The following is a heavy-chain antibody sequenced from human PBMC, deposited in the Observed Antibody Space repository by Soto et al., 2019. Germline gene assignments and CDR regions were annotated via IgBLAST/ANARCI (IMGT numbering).Heavy chain of an antibody. CDR3: ARGDCSSTSCYRKGENWFDP. V-gene: IGHV1-18*01. CDR1: GYTFTSYG. Sequence: GASVKVSCKASGYTFTSYGISWVRQAPGQGLEWMGWISAYNGNTNYAQKLQGRVTMTTDTSTSTAYMELRSLRSDDTAVYYCARGDCSSTSCYRKGENWFDPWGQGTLVTVSS. D-gene: IGHD2-2*01. J-gene: IGHJ5*02. CDR2: ISAYNGNT.